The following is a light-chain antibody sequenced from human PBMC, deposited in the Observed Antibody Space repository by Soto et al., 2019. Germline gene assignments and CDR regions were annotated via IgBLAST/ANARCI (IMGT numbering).Light chain of an antibody. Sequence: EIVLTQSPATLSLSPGERATLSCRASQNVANYLAWFQQKRGQAPRLLIYDTSNRAAGIPDRFSGSGSGTDFTLTISSLEPEDFAVYYCHQRYIWPPLTFGGGTKVEIK. CDR2: DTS. CDR1: QNVANY. J-gene: IGKJ4*01. CDR3: HQRYIWPPLT. V-gene: IGKV3-11*01.